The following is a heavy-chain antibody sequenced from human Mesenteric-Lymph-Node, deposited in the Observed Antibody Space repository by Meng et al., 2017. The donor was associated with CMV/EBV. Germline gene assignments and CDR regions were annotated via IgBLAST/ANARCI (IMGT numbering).Heavy chain of an antibody. CDR1: GGSFSGSY. CDR3: ARTYGSGSYYLDY. J-gene: IGHJ4*02. V-gene: IGHV4-34*01. CDR2: INHSGST. D-gene: IGHD3-10*01. Sequence: AGYGGSFSGSYWSWIRQPPGKGLEWIGEINHSGSTNYNPSLKSRVTISVDTSKNQFSLKLSSVTAADTAVYYCARTYGSGSYYLDYWGQGTLVTVSS.